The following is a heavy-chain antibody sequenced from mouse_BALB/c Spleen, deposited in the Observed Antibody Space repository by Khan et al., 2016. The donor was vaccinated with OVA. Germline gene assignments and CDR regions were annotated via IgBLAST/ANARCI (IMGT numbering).Heavy chain of an antibody. V-gene: IGHV2-9*02. J-gene: IGHJ4*01. CDR1: GFKLFSYG. D-gene: IGHD2-1*01. CDR3: GRDDGNYVEAMDY. CDR2: IWAGGST. Sequence: QVQLKESGPGLVAPSQSLSITCTVSGFKLFSYGVHWVRQPPGKGLEWLGIIWAGGSTNYNSVLMSRLSITKDNSKSQVFLKMNSLQTYDTALYYCGRDDGNYVEAMDYWGQGTSVTVPS.